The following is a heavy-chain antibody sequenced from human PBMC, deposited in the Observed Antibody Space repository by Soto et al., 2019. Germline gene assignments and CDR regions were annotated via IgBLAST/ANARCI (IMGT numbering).Heavy chain of an antibody. D-gene: IGHD5-12*01. J-gene: IGHJ4*02. Sequence: YYGDSVQGRFTVARDDSKNTLYLQMTSLRPEDTAVYYCEKDSMASGCDDYFEFWCQGTPVTVSS. V-gene: IGHV3-30*02. CDR3: EKDSMASGCDDYFEF.